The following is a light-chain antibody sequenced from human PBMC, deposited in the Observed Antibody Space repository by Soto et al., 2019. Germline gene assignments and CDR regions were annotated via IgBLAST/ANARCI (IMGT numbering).Light chain of an antibody. V-gene: IGLV2-14*01. J-gene: IGLJ7*01. CDR2: DVS. CDR1: SGDVGAYNY. CDR3: QSYDSSLSGSGV. Sequence: QSALTQPASVSGSPGQSITISCTGTSGDVGAYNYVSWYQQHPGKAPRLMIYDVSNRPSGVPDRFYGSKSGTSASLAITGLQAEDEADYYCQSYDSSLSGSGVFGGGTQLTVL.